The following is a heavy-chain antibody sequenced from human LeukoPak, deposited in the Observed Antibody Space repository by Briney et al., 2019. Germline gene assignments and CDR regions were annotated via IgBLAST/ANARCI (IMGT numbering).Heavy chain of an antibody. Sequence: SQTLSLTCTVSGGSISSGDYYWSWIRQPPGKGLEWIGYIFHSGSTNYNPSLKSRVTISVDTSKNQFSLKLSSVTAADTAVYYCARHKGAYSSTWYFAFDIWGQGTMVTVSS. D-gene: IGHD6-13*01. V-gene: IGHV4-30-4*01. J-gene: IGHJ3*02. CDR3: ARHKGAYSSTWYFAFDI. CDR2: IFHSGST. CDR1: GGSISSGDYY.